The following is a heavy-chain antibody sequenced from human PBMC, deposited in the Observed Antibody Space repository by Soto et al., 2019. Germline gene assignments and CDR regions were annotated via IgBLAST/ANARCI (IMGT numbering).Heavy chain of an antibody. CDR1: GGSFDSGDYY. CDR3: ARDVIEPPKYFDP. V-gene: IGHV4-61*08. J-gene: IGHJ5*02. Sequence: PSETLSLTCTVSGGSFDSGDYYWSWIRQPPGKGLEGIGYVYYSRITNYNPFLKRRVTLSLDKSNNQFSLKMNSVTAADPAVYYCARDVIEPPKYFDPWGRGALVTVSS. D-gene: IGHD2-2*01. CDR2: VYYSRIT.